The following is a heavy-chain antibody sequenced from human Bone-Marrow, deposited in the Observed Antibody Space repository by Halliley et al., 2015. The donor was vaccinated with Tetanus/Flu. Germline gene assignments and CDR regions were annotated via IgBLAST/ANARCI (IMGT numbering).Heavy chain of an antibody. CDR3: ARTHGLDWENSYDAFDI. Sequence: SLRLSCAASGFTFSSYGMHWVRQAPGKGLESVAVISDDGFEHHYADSVKGRFTVSRDNSEKTLYLQMNSLRAEDTAVYYCARTHGLDWENSYDAFDIWGQGTMVTVSS. D-gene: IGHD3-9*01. CDR1: GFTFSSYG. CDR2: ISDDGFEH. V-gene: IGHV3-33*08. J-gene: IGHJ3*02.